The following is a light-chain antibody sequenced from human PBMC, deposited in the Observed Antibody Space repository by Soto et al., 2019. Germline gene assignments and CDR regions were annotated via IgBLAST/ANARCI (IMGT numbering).Light chain of an antibody. V-gene: IGKV3-20*01. Sequence: EILLTQSPDTLSLSPGDRATLSCRASQSLSNSFLACYQQKPGQTPRLLISGASIRAADIPDRFSGSGSGTDFTLTISRLEPEDFAVYFCQKYGRLTLSFGGGTKVEIK. CDR2: GAS. J-gene: IGKJ4*01. CDR3: QKYGRLTLS. CDR1: QSLSNSF.